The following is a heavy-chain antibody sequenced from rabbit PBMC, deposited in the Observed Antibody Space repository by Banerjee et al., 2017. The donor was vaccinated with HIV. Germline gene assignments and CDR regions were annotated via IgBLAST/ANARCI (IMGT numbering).Heavy chain of an antibody. J-gene: IGHJ4*01. D-gene: IGHD1-1*01. CDR2: IDGGDGNT. Sequence: QSLEESGGDLVKPGASLTLTCTASGFTISSSYWMCWVRQAPGKGLEWIACIDGGDGNTYYASWAKGRLTISKTSSTTVTLQMTSLTAADTATYFCARGGASSFVGYGMNLWGPGTLVTVS. CDR1: GFTISSSYW. CDR3: ARGGASSFVGYGMNL. V-gene: IGHV1S40*01.